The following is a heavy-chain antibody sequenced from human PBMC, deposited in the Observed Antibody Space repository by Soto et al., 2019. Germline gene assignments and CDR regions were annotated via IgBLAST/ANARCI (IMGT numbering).Heavy chain of an antibody. J-gene: IGHJ3*02. CDR1: GGTFSSYT. Sequence: SVKVSCKASGGTFSSYTISWVRQAPGQGLEWMGRIIPILGIANYAQKFQGRVTITADKSTSTAYMELSSLRSEDTAVYYCARFSGQDNAFDIWGQGTMVTVSS. CDR3: ARFSGQDNAFDI. CDR2: IIPILGIA. V-gene: IGHV1-69*02.